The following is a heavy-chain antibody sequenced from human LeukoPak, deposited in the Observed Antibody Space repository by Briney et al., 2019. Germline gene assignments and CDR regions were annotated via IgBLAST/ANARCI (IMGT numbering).Heavy chain of an antibody. CDR2: INHSGST. Sequence: PSETLSATCAVYGGSFSGYYWSWIRQPPGKGLEWIGEINHSGSTNYNPSLKSRVTISVDTSKNQFSLKLSSVTAADTAVYHCARARRLLLAVLDYGSQGTLVTVSS. J-gene: IGHJ4*02. V-gene: IGHV4-34*01. D-gene: IGHD3-22*01. CDR3: ARARRLLLAVLDY. CDR1: GGSFSGYY.